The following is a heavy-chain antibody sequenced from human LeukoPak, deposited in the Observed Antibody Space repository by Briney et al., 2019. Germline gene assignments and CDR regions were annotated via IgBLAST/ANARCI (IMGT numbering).Heavy chain of an antibody. V-gene: IGHV4-34*01. Sequence: SETLSLTCAVYGGSFSGYYWSWIRQPPGKGLEWIGEINHSGSTNYDPSLKSRVTISVDTSENQFSLKLSSVTAADAAVYYCARMGPEMATIRDYWGQGTLVTVSS. D-gene: IGHD5-24*01. CDR1: GGSFSGYY. CDR3: ARMGPEMATIRDY. J-gene: IGHJ4*02. CDR2: INHSGST.